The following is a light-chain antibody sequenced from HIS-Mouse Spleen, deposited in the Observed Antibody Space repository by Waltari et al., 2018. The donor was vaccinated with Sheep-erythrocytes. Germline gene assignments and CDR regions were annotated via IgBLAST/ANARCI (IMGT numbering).Light chain of an antibody. V-gene: IGKV1D-13*01. CDR3: QQFNNYPRT. CDR1: QGISSA. Sequence: AIQLTQSPSSLSASVGERVTITCRASQGISSALAWYQQKPGKAPKLLIYDASSLGSGVPARFSGSGSGTDFTLTISSLQPEDFATYYCQQFNNYPRTFGQGTKVEIK. J-gene: IGKJ1*01. CDR2: DAS.